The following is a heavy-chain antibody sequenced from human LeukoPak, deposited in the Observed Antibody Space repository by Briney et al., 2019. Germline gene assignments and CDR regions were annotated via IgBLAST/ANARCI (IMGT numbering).Heavy chain of an antibody. J-gene: IGHJ6*02. CDR1: GYTFTGYY. CDR3: GRRRITMVRGAPGYYGMDV. V-gene: IGHV1-2*02. CDR2: INPNSGGT. D-gene: IGHD3-10*01. Sequence: EASVKVSCKASGYTFTGYYMHWVRQAPGQGLEWMGWINPNSGGTNYAQKFQGRVTMTRDTSISTAYMELSRLRSDDTAVYYCGRRRITMVRGAPGYYGMDVWGQGTTVTVSS.